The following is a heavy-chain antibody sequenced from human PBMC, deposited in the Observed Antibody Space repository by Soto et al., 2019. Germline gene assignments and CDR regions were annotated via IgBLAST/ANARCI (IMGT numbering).Heavy chain of an antibody. J-gene: IGHJ5*02. V-gene: IGHV1-69*06. D-gene: IGHD5-18*01. CDR2: IIPLSGTP. CDR3: TRGIQLWS. Sequence: QVQLVQSGAEVKKPGSSVKVSCKASGGTFSNYALTWVRQAPGQGLEWMGGIIPLSGTPNYAQKFQARVTITADKSTTTVYMELSGLRSEDTAVYYCTRGIQLWSWGQGTLVTVSS. CDR1: GGTFSNYA.